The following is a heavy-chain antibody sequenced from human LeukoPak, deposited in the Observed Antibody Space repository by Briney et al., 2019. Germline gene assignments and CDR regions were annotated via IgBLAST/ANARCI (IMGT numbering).Heavy chain of an antibody. CDR2: IIPIFGTA. Sequence: ASVTVSFKASGYTFRVYYIHWVRQAPGQGLEWMGGIIPIFGTANYAQKFQGRVTITADESTSTAYMELSSLRSEDTAVYYCADLAYCGGDCYTHAFDIWGQGTMVTVSS. V-gene: IGHV1-69*13. J-gene: IGHJ3*02. CDR1: GYTFRVYY. CDR3: ADLAYCGGDCYTHAFDI. D-gene: IGHD2-21*02.